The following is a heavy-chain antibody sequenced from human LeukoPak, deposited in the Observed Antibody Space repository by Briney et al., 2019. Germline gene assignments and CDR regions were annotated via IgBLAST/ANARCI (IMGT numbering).Heavy chain of an antibody. CDR3: GTDGGRRLAAMFY. V-gene: IGHV1-24*01. CDR1: GYTLTRLF. J-gene: IGHJ4*02. Sequence: ASVKVSCKVSGYTLTRLFIHGVRQAPGKGLEWMGSFDPVDGETIYAQRFQGRVTMTEDTSKDTAYMELSSLTSEDTAVYYCGTDGGRRLAAMFYGGQGTLVTVSS. D-gene: IGHD2-2*01. CDR2: FDPVDGET.